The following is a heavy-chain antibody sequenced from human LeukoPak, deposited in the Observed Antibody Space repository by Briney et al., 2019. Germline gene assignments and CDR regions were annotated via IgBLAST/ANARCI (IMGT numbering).Heavy chain of an antibody. Sequence: PGGSLRLSCAASGFTFSSYAMHWVRQAPGKGLEWVAVISYDGSNKYYADSVKGRFTISRDNSKNTLYLQMNSLRAEDTAVYYYARGRNRNYGASDYWGQGTLVTLSS. D-gene: IGHD1-7*01. J-gene: IGHJ4*02. CDR3: ARGRNRNYGASDY. CDR1: GFTFSSYA. V-gene: IGHV3-30*04. CDR2: ISYDGSNK.